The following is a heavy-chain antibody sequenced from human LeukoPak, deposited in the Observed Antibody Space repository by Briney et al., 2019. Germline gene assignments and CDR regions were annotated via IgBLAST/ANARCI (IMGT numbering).Heavy chain of an antibody. CDR1: GFTFSSYE. J-gene: IGHJ4*02. Sequence: GGSLRLSCAASGFTFSSYEMNWVRQAPGKGLEWVSYISGSGSTIYYADSVKGRFTISRDNAKNSLYLQMNSLRAEDTAVYYCARERYDYVWGYLDYWGQGTLVTVSS. CDR2: ISGSGSTI. D-gene: IGHD3-16*01. CDR3: ARERYDYVWGYLDY. V-gene: IGHV3-48*03.